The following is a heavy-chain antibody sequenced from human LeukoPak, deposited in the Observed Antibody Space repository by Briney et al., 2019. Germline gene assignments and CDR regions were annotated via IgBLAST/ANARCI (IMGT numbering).Heavy chain of an antibody. Sequence: GGSLRLSCAASGFTFSSYWMYWVRQAPGKGLEWVASIKEDESEKYYADSVKGRFAVSRDNAKNTLFLQMNSLRAEETAVYYFERDWGYYAFDIWGQGTMVTVSS. D-gene: IGHD2-15*01. V-gene: IGHV3-7*01. CDR2: IKEDESEK. CDR1: GFTFSSYW. J-gene: IGHJ3*02. CDR3: ERDWGYYAFDI.